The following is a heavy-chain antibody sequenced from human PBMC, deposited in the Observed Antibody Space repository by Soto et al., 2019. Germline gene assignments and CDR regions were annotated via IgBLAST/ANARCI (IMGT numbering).Heavy chain of an antibody. CDR3: ARDLRKGRYFDY. CDR2: IWSDGSNK. J-gene: IGHJ4*02. Sequence: QVQLVESGGGVVQPGRSLRLSCAASGFTFSTYGMHWVRQAPGKGPEWVAVIWSDGSNKYYADSVKGRFTISRDNSENSLYLQMNSLRVEETAVYYCARDLRKGRYFDYWGQGTLVTVSS. V-gene: IGHV3-33*01. CDR1: GFTFSTYG.